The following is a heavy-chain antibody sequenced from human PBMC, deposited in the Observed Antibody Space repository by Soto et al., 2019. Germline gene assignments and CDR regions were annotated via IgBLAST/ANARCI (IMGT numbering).Heavy chain of an antibody. CDR2: IYYSGST. Sequence: SETLSLTCTVSGGSISSGDYYWSWIRQPPGKGLEWIGYIYYSGSTYYNPSLKSRVTISVDTSKNQFSLKLSSVTAADTAVYYCARSVSGVVVIDTGSDDYFDYWGQGTLVTVSS. CDR1: GGSISSGDYY. V-gene: IGHV4-30-4*01. D-gene: IGHD3-22*01. J-gene: IGHJ4*02. CDR3: ARSVSGVVVIDTGSDDYFDY.